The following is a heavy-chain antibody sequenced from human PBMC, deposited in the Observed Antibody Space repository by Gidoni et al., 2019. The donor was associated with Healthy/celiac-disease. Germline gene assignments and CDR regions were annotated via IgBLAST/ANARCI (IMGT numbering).Heavy chain of an antibody. V-gene: IGHV3-21*01. Sequence: EVQLVESGGGLVKPGGSLRLSCAASGFTFSSYSMNWVRQAPGKGLEWVSSISSSSSYIYYADSVKGRFTISRDNAKNSLYLQMNSLRAEDTAVYYCAREGRTGWELDLGFDYWGQGTLVTVSS. D-gene: IGHD1-26*01. CDR2: ISSSSSYI. J-gene: IGHJ4*02. CDR3: AREGRTGWELDLGFDY. CDR1: GFTFSSYS.